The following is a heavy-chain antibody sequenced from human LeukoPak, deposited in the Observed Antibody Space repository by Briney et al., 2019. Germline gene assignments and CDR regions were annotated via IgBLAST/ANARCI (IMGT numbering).Heavy chain of an antibody. Sequence: SETLSLTCTVSDDSLSSYYFSWIRQPPGKALECIGYIYKSGDTNSNPSLNGRVTMSLDMSNKQFSLHLRSVTAADTAVYFCARTARVFDRWGQGLLVTVSS. D-gene: IGHD2-21*02. CDR2: IYKSGDT. CDR1: DDSLSSYY. CDR3: ARTARVFDR. V-gene: IGHV4-4*08. J-gene: IGHJ4*02.